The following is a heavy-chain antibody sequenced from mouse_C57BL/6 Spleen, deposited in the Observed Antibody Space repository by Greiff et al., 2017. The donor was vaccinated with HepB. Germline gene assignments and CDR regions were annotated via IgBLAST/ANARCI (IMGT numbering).Heavy chain of an antibody. CDR2: IDPSDSYT. CDR3: ARSRYYGSSYSFAY. V-gene: IGHV1-59*01. Sequence: QVQLQQPGAELVRPGTSVKLSCKASGYTFTSYWMHWVKQRPGQGLEWIGVIDPSDSYTNYNQKFKGKPTLTVDTSSSTAYMQRSSLTSEDSAVYYCARSRYYGSSYSFAYWGQGTLVTVSA. CDR1: GYTFTSYW. J-gene: IGHJ3*01. D-gene: IGHD1-1*01.